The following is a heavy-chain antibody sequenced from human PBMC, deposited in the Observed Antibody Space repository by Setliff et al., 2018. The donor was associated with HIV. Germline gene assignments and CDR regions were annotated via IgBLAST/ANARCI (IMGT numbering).Heavy chain of an antibody. CDR3: AREVVESSSWYSPYYYYYMDV. CDR2: IFYTGST. Sequence: SETLSLTCTVSGGSISSSSYYWDWIRQPPGKSLEWVGSIFYTGSTNYRPSLKSRVTMSVDTSKNQFSLKLSSVTAADTAVYYCAREVVESSSWYSPYYYYYMDVWGKGTTVTVSS. D-gene: IGHD6-13*01. V-gene: IGHV4-39*07. CDR1: GGSISSSSYY. J-gene: IGHJ6*03.